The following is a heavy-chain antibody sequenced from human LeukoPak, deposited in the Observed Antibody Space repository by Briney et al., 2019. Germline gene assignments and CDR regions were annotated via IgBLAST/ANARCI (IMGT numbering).Heavy chain of an antibody. CDR2: IGISSGNT. V-gene: IGHV3-48*01. CDR3: ARDHRYAFDN. D-gene: IGHD5-12*01. Sequence: PGASLRLSCAASGFNFIDYSMNWVRQAPGKGLEWISCIGISSGNTKYADSVKGRFTISRDKARNSLYLQMNSLRVEDAAVYYCARDHRYAFDNWGHGTLVTVSS. J-gene: IGHJ4*01. CDR1: GFNFIDYS.